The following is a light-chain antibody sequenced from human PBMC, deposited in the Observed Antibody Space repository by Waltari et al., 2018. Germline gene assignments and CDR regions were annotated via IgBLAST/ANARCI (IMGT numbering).Light chain of an antibody. J-gene: IGLJ2*01. CDR2: EVS. CDR1: SSDIGGYNY. CDR3: CSYAGSYTFL. V-gene: IGLV2-11*01. Sequence: QAALTQPRSVSGSPGQSVTISCTGTSSDIGGYNYVSWYHQHPGTAPKLMIYEVSKRPSGVSDRFSGSKSGNTASLTISGLQAEDEADYYCCSYAGSYTFLFGGGTRLTVL.